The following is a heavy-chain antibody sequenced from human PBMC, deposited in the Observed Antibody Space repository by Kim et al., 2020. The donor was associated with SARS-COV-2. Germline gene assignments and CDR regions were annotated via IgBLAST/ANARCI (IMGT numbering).Heavy chain of an antibody. D-gene: IGHD6-6*01. J-gene: IGHJ4*02. CDR1: GGSFSGYY. CDR2: INHSGST. Sequence: SETLSLTCAVYGGSFSGYYWSWIRQPPGKGLEWIGEINHSGSTNYNPSLKSRVTISVDTSKNQFSLKLSSVTAADTAVYYCARGIAARRPFDYWGQGTLVTVSS. V-gene: IGHV4-34*01. CDR3: ARGIAARRPFDY.